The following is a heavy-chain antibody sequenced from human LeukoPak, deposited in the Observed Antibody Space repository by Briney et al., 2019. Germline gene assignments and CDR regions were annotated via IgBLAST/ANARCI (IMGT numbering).Heavy chain of an antibody. V-gene: IGHV1-8*01. CDR1: GYTFTSYD. CDR2: MNPNSGNT. J-gene: IGHJ6*02. CDR3: ARGTSSRYYYYYGMDV. D-gene: IGHD1-14*01. Sequence: ASVKVSCKASGYTFTSYDINWVRQATGQGLEWMGWMNPNSGNTGYAQTFQGRVTMTRNTSISTAYMELSSLRSEDTAVYYCARGTSSRYYYYYGMDVWGQGTTVTVSS.